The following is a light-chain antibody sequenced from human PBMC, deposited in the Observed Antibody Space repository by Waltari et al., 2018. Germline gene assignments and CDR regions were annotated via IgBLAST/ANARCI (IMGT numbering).Light chain of an antibody. Sequence: RASQSVSSSYLAWYQQKPGQAPRLLTYGASSRATGIPDRFSGSGSGTDFTLTISRLEPEDFAVYYCQQYGSSPWTFGQGTKVEIK. CDR1: QSVSSSY. V-gene: IGKV3-20*01. CDR2: GAS. CDR3: QQYGSSPWT. J-gene: IGKJ1*01.